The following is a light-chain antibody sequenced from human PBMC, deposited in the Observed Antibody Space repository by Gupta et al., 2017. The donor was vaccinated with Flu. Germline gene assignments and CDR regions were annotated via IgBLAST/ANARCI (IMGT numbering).Light chain of an antibody. Sequence: QSALTQPASVPGPPGQSITISCTGTSSDVGSYNLVSWYQQHPGKAPKLMIYESSKRPSGVPNRFSGSKSGNTASLTISGLQAEDEADYYCCSYESSRSHVVFGGGTKLTVL. V-gene: IGLV2-23*01. CDR1: SSDVGSYNL. CDR2: ESS. J-gene: IGLJ2*01. CDR3: CSYESSRSHVV.